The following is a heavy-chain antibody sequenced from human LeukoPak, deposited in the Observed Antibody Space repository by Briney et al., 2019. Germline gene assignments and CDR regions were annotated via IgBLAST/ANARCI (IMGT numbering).Heavy chain of an antibody. CDR2: IYSGERT. Sequence: GRSLRLSCVASGFTVSSNYMNWVRQAPGKGLAWVSIIYSGERTYYADSVKGRFTISRDTSKNTLYLHMNSLRAEDTGMYYCARDNSGSIDYWGQGTLVTVSS. V-gene: IGHV3-53*01. CDR1: GFTVSSNY. J-gene: IGHJ4*02. CDR3: ARDNSGSIDY. D-gene: IGHD1-1*01.